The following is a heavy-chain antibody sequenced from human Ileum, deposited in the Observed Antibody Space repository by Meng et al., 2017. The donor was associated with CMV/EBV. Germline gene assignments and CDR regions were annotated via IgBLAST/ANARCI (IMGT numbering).Heavy chain of an antibody. D-gene: IGHD1-1*01. CDR3: ATGHVEGRTTTYGALA. Sequence: FPFRYAWMYGVRQAPGKGLEWVGRIKTKIDAEITDYAAPARGRFTISRDDSKNTLFLQMNSLTPEDTGVYFCATGHVEGRTTTYGALAWGQGTLVTVSS. CDR1: FPFRYAW. J-gene: IGHJ5*02. V-gene: IGHV3-15*01. CDR2: IKTKIDAEIT.